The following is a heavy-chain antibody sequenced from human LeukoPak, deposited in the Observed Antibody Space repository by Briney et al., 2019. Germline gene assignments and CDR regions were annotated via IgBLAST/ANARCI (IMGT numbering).Heavy chain of an antibody. Sequence: TSVKVSCKASGFTFTSSAVQWVRQARGQRLEWIGWIVVGSGNTNYAQKFQERVTITRDMSTSTAYMELSSLRSEDTAVYYCASGSRISGIFIGYFDYWGQGTLVTVSS. CDR3: ASGSRISGIFIGYFDY. CDR1: GFTFTSSA. D-gene: IGHD1-26*01. CDR2: IVVGSGNT. J-gene: IGHJ4*02. V-gene: IGHV1-58*01.